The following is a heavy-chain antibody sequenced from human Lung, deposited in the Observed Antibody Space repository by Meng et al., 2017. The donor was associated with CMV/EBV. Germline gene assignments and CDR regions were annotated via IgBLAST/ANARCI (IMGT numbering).Heavy chain of an antibody. CDR2: IYYNGGT. CDR1: GGSISSSSHY. J-gene: IGHJ4*02. V-gene: IGHV4-39*01. D-gene: IGHD6-19*01. CDR3: ATTSSGWFNYFDS. Sequence: SXTXSLXCTVSGGSISSSSHYWGWIRQPPGKGLEWIATIYYNGGTSYNPSLKSRVTISLDTSKNQFSLKLNSVTAADTAVYYCATTSSGWFNYFDSWCQGTLVTVSS.